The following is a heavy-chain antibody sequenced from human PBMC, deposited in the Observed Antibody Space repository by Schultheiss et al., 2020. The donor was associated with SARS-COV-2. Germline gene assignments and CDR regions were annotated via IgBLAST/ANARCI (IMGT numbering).Heavy chain of an antibody. CDR2: ISTYNDHL. V-gene: IGHV1-18*04. D-gene: IGHD4-17*01. CDR1: GYTFTGYY. J-gene: IGHJ6*02. CDR3: ARSGDRTTYYYDYGMDA. Sequence: ASVKVSCKASGYTFTGYYMHWVRQAPGQGLEWMGWISTYNDHLKYATKFQGRVTMTTDTLTSTAHMELRGLRSDDTAVYYCARSGDRTTYYYDYGMDAWGQGTTVTVSS.